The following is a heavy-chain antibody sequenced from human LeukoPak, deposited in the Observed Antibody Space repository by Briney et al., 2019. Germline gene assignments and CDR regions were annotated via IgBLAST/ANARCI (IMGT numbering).Heavy chain of an antibody. CDR1: GDSVSSNNAA. CDR2: TYYRSKWYN. CDR3: ARAVAARWDWFDP. Sequence: SQTLSLTCVISGDSVSSNNAAWNWIRQSPSRGLEWLGRTYYRSKWYNDYAVSVKSRITIDSDTSKNQLSLQLNSVTPEDTAVYYCARAVAARWDWFDPWGQGTLVTVSS. J-gene: IGHJ5*02. V-gene: IGHV6-1*01. D-gene: IGHD4-23*01.